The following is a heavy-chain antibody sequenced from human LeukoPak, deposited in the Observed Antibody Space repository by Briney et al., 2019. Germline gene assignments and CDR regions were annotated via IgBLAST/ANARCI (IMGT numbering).Heavy chain of an antibody. V-gene: IGHV4-34*01. D-gene: IGHD2-21*02. J-gene: IGHJ4*02. Sequence: SETLSLTCAVYGGSFSGYYWSWIRQPPGKGLEWIGEINHSGSTNYNPSLKSRVTISVDTSKNQFSLKLSSVTAADTAVYYCARKERGLAYCGGDCYVHFDYWGQGTLVTVSS. CDR2: INHSGST. CDR1: GGSFSGYY. CDR3: ARKERGLAYCGGDCYVHFDY.